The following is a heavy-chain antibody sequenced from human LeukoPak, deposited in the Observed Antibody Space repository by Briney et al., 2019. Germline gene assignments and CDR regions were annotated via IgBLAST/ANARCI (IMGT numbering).Heavy chain of an antibody. J-gene: IGHJ4*02. V-gene: IGHV1-8*01. D-gene: IGHD1-26*01. Sequence: ASVKVSCKASGYTFTSYDINWVRQATGQGLEWMGWTNPNSGNTGYAQKFQGRVTMTRNTSISTAYMELSSLRSEDTAVYYCARGYRSASSYYFDYWGQGTLVTVSS. CDR1: GYTFTSYD. CDR3: ARGYRSASSYYFDY. CDR2: TNPNSGNT.